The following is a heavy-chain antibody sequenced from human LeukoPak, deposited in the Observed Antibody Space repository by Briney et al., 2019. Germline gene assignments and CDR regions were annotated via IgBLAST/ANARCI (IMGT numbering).Heavy chain of an antibody. D-gene: IGHD3-22*01. CDR2: ISSSSGTI. J-gene: IGHJ4*02. V-gene: IGHV3-48*04. Sequence: HPGGSLRLSCAASGFTFSSFSMNWVRQAPGKGLEWVSYISSSSGTINYADSVKGRFTISRDNAKNSLYLQMNSLRAEDTAVYYCASRRYYYDSEVYWGQGTLVTVSS. CDR3: ASRRYYYDSEVY. CDR1: GFTFSSFS.